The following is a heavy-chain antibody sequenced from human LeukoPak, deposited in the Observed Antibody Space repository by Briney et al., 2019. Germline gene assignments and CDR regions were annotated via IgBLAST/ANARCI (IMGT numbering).Heavy chain of an antibody. J-gene: IGHJ4*02. CDR1: GFTFSSYA. CDR3: ARGFCSGGSCYPPY. D-gene: IGHD2-15*01. V-gene: IGHV3-23*01. Sequence: PGGSLRLSCAASGFTFSSYAMNWVRQAPGKGLEWVSGISGSGDTTYYADSVKGQFTISRDNSKNTLHLQMNSPRAEDTAVYYCARGFCSGGSCYPPYWGQGTLVTVSS. CDR2: ISGSGDTT.